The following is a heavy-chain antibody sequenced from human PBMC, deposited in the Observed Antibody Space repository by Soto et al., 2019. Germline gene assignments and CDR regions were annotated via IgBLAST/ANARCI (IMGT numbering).Heavy chain of an antibody. CDR3: ARDPQGSYCYIDY. V-gene: IGHV3-30-3*01. Sequence: QVQLVESGGGVVQPGRSLRLSCAASGFTFSNYAIHWVRQAPGKGLEWVTIISKDGNSKHYADSVKGRFTISRVNSKNTLFLQMNSLTAEDTALYYCARDPQGSYCYIDYWGQGTPVTVSS. CDR1: GFTFSNYA. D-gene: IGHD3-10*01. CDR2: ISKDGNSK. J-gene: IGHJ4*02.